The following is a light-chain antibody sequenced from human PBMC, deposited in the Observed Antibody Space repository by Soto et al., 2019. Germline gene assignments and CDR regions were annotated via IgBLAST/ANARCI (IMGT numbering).Light chain of an antibody. Sequence: EIVVTQSPGILSVSPGGRATLSCRASQSVSTNLAWYQQKPGQAPTLLIYAASTRATGIPARFTGSGSGTDFTLTISSLQSEDFAVYYCQKYSKWPLFTFGPGTRVDIK. V-gene: IGKV3-15*01. CDR3: QKYSKWPLFT. CDR1: QSVSTN. J-gene: IGKJ3*01. CDR2: AAS.